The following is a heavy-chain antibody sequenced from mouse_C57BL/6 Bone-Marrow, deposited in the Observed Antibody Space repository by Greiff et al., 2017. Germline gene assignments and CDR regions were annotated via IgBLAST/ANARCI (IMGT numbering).Heavy chain of an antibody. CDR2: IDPSDSYT. Sequence: VQLQQPGAELVMPGASVKLSCKASGYTFTRYWMHWVKQRPGQGLEWIGEIDPSDSYTNYNQKFKGKSTLTVDKSSSTAYMQLSSLTSEDSAVYYCARERGYAMDYWGQGTSVTVSS. CDR1: GYTFTRYW. V-gene: IGHV1-69*01. CDR3: ARERGYAMDY. J-gene: IGHJ4*01.